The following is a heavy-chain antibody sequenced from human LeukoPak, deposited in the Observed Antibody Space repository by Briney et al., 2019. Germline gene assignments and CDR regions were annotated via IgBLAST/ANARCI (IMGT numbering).Heavy chain of an antibody. CDR1: GFTFSTYW. V-gene: IGHV3-7*01. D-gene: IGHD2-15*01. J-gene: IGHJ4*02. CDR2: IKQDGSEK. Sequence: GRSLRLSCAASGFTFSTYWMSWVRQAPGKGLEWVANIKQDGSEKYVDSVKGRFTISRDNAKNSLYLQMNSLRAEDTAVYYCATIKRYDTRRSASVGVDHWGQGTLVTVSS. CDR3: ATIKRYDTRRSASVGVDH.